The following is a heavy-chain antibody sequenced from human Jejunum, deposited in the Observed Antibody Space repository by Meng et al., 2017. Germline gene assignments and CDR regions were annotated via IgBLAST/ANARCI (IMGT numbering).Heavy chain of an antibody. J-gene: IGHJ4*02. CDR2: INPNSGGT. Sequence: ASVKVSCKASGYTFTDYYMHWVRQAPGQGLEWMAWINPNSGGTKYAQKVQGRLTITRDSSISTAYMELNRLGSDDTAVYYCTRALGTSGWYPIWGYWGQGMLVTVSS. CDR1: GYTFTDYY. D-gene: IGHD6-19*01. V-gene: IGHV1-2*02. CDR3: TRALGTSGWYPIWGY.